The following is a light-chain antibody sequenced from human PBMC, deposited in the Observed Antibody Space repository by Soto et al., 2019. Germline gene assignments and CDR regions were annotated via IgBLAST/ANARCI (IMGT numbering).Light chain of an antibody. Sequence: QSALTQPRSVSGSPGQSVTISCTGTSSDVGGYNYVSWYQQHPGKVPKLMIYDVSKRPSGIPDRFSGSKSGNTASLTISGLQAEDEADYYCCSYAGSYTWVFSGGTKLTVL. CDR3: CSYAGSYTWV. J-gene: IGLJ2*01. CDR2: DVS. CDR1: SSDVGGYNY. V-gene: IGLV2-11*01.